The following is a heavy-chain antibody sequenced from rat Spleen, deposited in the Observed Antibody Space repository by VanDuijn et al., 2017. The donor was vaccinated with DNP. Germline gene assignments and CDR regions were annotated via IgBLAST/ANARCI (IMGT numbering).Heavy chain of an antibody. V-gene: IGHV5-31*01. CDR1: GFTFNNYW. Sequence: EVQLVESGGDLVQPGRSLKLSCVASGFTFNNYWMTWIRQVPGKGLEWVASITSSGGSTYYPDSVKGRFTISRDNAKSTLYLQMDSLRSEDTATYYCTSELTGSWYFDFWGPGTMVTVSS. D-gene: IGHD5-1*01. J-gene: IGHJ1*01. CDR3: TSELTGSWYFDF. CDR2: ITSSGGST.